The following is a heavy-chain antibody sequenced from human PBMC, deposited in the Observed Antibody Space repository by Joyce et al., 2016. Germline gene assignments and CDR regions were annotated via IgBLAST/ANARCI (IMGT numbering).Heavy chain of an antibody. CDR1: GFSVSTNY. Sequence: EVQLVESGGGLIQPGGSLRLSCVASGFSVSTNYMHWVRQAPGKGPEWVSVIYSGGSAYYSDSVKGRFTMARDESKNALYLQMDSVRVEDTAVYYCARDPLRRGSRGTYYYYGMDVWGHGTTVTVSS. J-gene: IGHJ6*02. D-gene: IGHD3-10*01. CDR2: IYSGGSA. V-gene: IGHV3-53*01. CDR3: ARDPLRRGSRGTYYYYGMDV.